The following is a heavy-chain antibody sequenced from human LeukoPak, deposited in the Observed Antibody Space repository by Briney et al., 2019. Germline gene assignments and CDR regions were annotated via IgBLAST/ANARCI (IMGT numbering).Heavy chain of an antibody. Sequence: SETLSLTCTVSGGSISSYYWSWIRQPPGKGLEWLGYIYYTGSTNYNPSLKSRATISVDLSKNQFSLKLSSVTAADTAVYYCARARYVLTGYLGRPGWYFDFWGRGTLVSVSS. CDR2: IYYTGST. V-gene: IGHV4-59*01. D-gene: IGHD3-9*01. CDR3: ARARYVLTGYLGRPGWYFDF. J-gene: IGHJ2*01. CDR1: GGSISSYY.